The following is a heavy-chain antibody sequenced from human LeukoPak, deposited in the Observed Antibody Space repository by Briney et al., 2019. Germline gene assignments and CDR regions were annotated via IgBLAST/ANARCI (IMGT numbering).Heavy chain of an antibody. CDR3: ARVPKYQLLSDISPYFDY. CDR2: ISAYNGNT. J-gene: IGHJ4*02. CDR1: GYTFTSYG. D-gene: IGHD2-2*01. V-gene: IGHV1-18*01. Sequence: ASVKVSCKASGYTFTSYGISWVRQAPGQGLEWMGWISAYNGNTNYAQKLQGRVTMTTDTSTSTAYMELRSLRSDDTAVYYCARVPKYQLLSDISPYFDYWGQGTLVTVSS.